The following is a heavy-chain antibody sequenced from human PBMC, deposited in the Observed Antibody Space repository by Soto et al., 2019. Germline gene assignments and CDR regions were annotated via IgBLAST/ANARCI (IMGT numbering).Heavy chain of an antibody. J-gene: IGHJ1*01. CDR3: ARDPSFTLRSAGFYFQH. CDR1: GSTFSTYY. Sequence: VGFACNGSGSTFSTYYMHWVRQAPVQGLEWMGIINPSSGGTSYAQKFQGRVTMSTDTSTSTVYMELSNLGSEDTAVYYCARDPSFTLRSAGFYFQHWGQGTLVTVSS. V-gene: IGHV1-46*01. CDR2: INPSSGGT. D-gene: IGHD6-13*01.